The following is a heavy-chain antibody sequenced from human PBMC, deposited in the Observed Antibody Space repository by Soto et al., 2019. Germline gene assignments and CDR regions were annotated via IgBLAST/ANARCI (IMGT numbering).Heavy chain of an antibody. J-gene: IGHJ6*02. D-gene: IGHD2-8*02. Sequence: GSLRLSCAASGFIFENFGMSWVRQAPGKGLEWISSISGSGFKKYYADSVKGRFTISRDNSKSTVYLELNNLSAEDTAVYYCARGGTGVGYYYYGMDVWGQGTTVTVSS. CDR2: ISGSGFKK. CDR3: ARGGTGVGYYYYGMDV. CDR1: GFIFENFG. V-gene: IGHV3-23*01.